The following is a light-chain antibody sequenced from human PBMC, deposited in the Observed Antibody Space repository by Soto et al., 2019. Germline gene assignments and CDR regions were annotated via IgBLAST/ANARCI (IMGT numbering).Light chain of an antibody. J-gene: IGKJ4*01. Sequence: AIQLTQSPFSLSASDGDRVTITCRASQGISSALAWYQHKPGRAPRLLIYDASSLQSGVSSRFSGSGSGTDFTLTISSLQPEDFATYYRQQFQSYALTFGGGTKLEIK. V-gene: IGKV1-13*02. CDR3: QQFQSYALT. CDR1: QGISSA. CDR2: DAS.